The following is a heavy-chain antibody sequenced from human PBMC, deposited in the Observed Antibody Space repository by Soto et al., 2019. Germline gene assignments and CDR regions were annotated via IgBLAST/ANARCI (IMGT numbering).Heavy chain of an antibody. Sequence: SETLSLTCTVSGGSISSYYWSWIRQPPGKGLEWIGYIYYSGSTNYNPSLKSRVTISVDTSKNQFSLKLSSVTAADTAVYYCARGPGYSSGWYGADAFDIWGQGTMVTVSS. CDR2: IYYSGST. J-gene: IGHJ3*02. CDR3: ARGPGYSSGWYGADAFDI. CDR1: GGSISSYY. V-gene: IGHV4-59*01. D-gene: IGHD6-19*01.